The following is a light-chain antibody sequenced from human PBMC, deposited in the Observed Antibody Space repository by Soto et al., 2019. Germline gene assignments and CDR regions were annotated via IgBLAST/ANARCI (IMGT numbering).Light chain of an antibody. Sequence: EIVMTRSPATLSVSPGESATLSCRASQSVSSNLAWYQQKPGQAPRLLIYGASTRATGIPARFSGSGSGTEFTLTISSLQSEDFAVYYCHQYNNWPPLTFGGGTKVEIK. CDR1: QSVSSN. V-gene: IGKV3-15*01. J-gene: IGKJ4*01. CDR3: HQYNNWPPLT. CDR2: GAS.